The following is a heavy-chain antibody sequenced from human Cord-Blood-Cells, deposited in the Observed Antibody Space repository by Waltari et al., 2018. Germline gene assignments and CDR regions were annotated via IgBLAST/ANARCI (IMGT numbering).Heavy chain of an antibody. CDR3: ARARPYYFDY. V-gene: IGHV4-34*01. J-gene: IGHJ4*02. CDR2: IHHSGST. CDR1: GGSFSGYS. Sequence: QVQLQQWGAGLLKPSETLSLTCAVYGGSFSGYSWSWRHQPPGKGLEWIGEIHHSGSTNHNPSLKSRVTISVDTSKNQFSLKLSSVTAADTAVYYCARARPYYFDYWGQGTLVTISS. D-gene: IGHD6-6*01.